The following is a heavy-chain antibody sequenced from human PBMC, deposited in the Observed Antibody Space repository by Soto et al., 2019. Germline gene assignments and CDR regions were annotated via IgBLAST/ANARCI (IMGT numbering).Heavy chain of an antibody. D-gene: IGHD6-13*01. CDR1: GDTLKKYV. J-gene: IGHJ5*02. CDR2: IIPTFGTA. V-gene: IGHV1-69*01. CDR3: AVDYSSTTLTWFDP. Sequence: HVQLVQSGAEVKKPGSSVKVSCKASGDTLKKYVITWVRQAPGQGLEWMGGIIPTFGTAKYAQKFQGRVTITADDSRNSAYMELSGLTSEDTAVYYCAVDYSSTTLTWFDPWGQGTLVTVSS.